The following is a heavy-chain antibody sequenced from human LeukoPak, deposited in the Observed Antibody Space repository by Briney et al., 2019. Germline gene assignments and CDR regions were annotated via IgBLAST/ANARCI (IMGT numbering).Heavy chain of an antibody. CDR1: GGSFSGYY. J-gene: IGHJ3*02. Sequence: SETLSLTCAVYGGSFSGYYWSWIRQPPGKGLEWIGEINHSGSTNYNPPLKSRVTISVDTSKNQFSLKLSSVTAADTAVYYCARHMDGYNPRDIWGQGTMVTVSS. CDR3: ARHMDGYNPRDI. D-gene: IGHD5-24*01. V-gene: IGHV4-34*01. CDR2: INHSGST.